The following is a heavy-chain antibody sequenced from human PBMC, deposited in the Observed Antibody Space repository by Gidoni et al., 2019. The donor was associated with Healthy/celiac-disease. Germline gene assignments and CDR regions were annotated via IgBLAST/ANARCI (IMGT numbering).Heavy chain of an antibody. CDR2: IIPILGIA. V-gene: IGHV1-69*04. Sequence: QVQLVQSGAEVKKPGSSVKVSCKASVGPFSSYAISWVRQAPGQGLEWMGRIIPILGIANYAQKFQGRVTITADKSTSTAYMELSSLRSEDTAVYYCARGELGQGYSSSDTWGQGTLVTVSS. D-gene: IGHD6-6*01. CDR1: VGPFSSYA. J-gene: IGHJ4*02. CDR3: ARGELGQGYSSSDT.